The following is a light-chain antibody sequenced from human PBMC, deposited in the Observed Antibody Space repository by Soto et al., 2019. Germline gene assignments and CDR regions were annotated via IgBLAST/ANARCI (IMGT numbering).Light chain of an antibody. Sequence: ETVLTQSPGTLSLSPGERATLSCRASQSVTSNYLAWYQQKSGQAPRLLIYGASSRATGIPDRFSGSGSGTDFTLTIRRLEPEDFAVYYCQQYGSSPLTFGGGTKVDIK. CDR2: GAS. CDR1: QSVTSNY. J-gene: IGKJ4*01. V-gene: IGKV3-20*01. CDR3: QQYGSSPLT.